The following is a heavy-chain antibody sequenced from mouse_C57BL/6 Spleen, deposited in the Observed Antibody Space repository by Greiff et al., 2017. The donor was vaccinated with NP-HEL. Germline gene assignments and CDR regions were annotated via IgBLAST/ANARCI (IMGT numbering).Heavy chain of an antibody. CDR3: ARSGYGYHYAMDY. CDR1: GYTFTSYG. D-gene: IGHD2-2*01. V-gene: IGHV1-81*01. CDR2: IYPRSGNT. J-gene: IGHJ4*01. Sequence: QVQLKESGAELARPGASVKLSCKASGYTFTSYGISWVKQRTGQGLEWIGEIYPRSGNTYYNEKFKGKATLTADKSSSTAYMELRSLTSEDSAVYFCARSGYGYHYAMDYWGQGTSVTVSS.